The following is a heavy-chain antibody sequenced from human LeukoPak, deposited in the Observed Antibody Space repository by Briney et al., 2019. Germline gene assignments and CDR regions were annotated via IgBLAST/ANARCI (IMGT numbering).Heavy chain of an antibody. D-gene: IGHD2-2*01. V-gene: IGHV1-2*02. CDR3: ARERTHCSSTSCYAGILYY. CDR2: INPNSGGT. J-gene: IGHJ4*02. CDR1: GYTFTVYY. Sequence: ASVTVSFKASGYTFTVYYMHWVRQAPGQGLEWMGWINPNSGGTNYAQKFQGRVTMTRDTSISTAYMELSRLRSDDTAVYYCARERTHCSSTSCYAGILYYWGQGTLVTVSS.